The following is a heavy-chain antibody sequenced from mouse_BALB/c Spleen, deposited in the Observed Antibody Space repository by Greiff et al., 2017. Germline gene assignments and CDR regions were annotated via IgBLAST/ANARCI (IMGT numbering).Heavy chain of an antibody. CDR1: GYTFTSYW. D-gene: IGHD2-12*01. Sequence: QVQLKQPGAELVKPGASVKLSCKASGYTFTSYWMHWVKQRPGQGLEWIGEINPSNGRTNYNEKFKSKATLTVDKSSSTAYMQLSSLTSEDSAVYYCARLLANYYAMDYWGQGTSVTVSS. J-gene: IGHJ4*01. V-gene: IGHV1S81*02. CDR2: INPSNGRT. CDR3: ARLLANYYAMDY.